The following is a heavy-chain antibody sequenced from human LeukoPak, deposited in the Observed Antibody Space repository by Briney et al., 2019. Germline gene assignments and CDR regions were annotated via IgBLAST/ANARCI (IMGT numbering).Heavy chain of an antibody. CDR1: GGTFSSYA. V-gene: IGHV1-69*04. J-gene: IGHJ1*01. Sequence: GASVKVSCKASGGTFSSYAISWVRQAPGQGLEWMGRIIPILGIANYAQKFQGRVTITADKSTSTAYMELSSLRSEDTAVYYCAVFEPGIAAAGPRSEYFQHWGQGTLVTVSS. CDR2: IIPILGIA. CDR3: AVFEPGIAAAGPRSEYFQH. D-gene: IGHD6-13*01.